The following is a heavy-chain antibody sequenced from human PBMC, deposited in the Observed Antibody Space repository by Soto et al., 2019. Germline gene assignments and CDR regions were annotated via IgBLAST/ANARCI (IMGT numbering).Heavy chain of an antibody. CDR2: ISGSGSTT. V-gene: IGHV3-23*01. D-gene: IGHD3-9*01. Sequence: EVQLLESGGGVVQPGGSLRCSCAASGFTFSSHAMSWVRQAPGKGLEWFSAISGSGSTTKYTNSVKGRFTISRDNSKNMLYLQMTSLRVDDTAVYYCAKDVHYDMLTGIEYIQQWGQGTLVIVPS. J-gene: IGHJ1*01. CDR3: AKDVHYDMLTGIEYIQQ. CDR1: GFTFSSHA.